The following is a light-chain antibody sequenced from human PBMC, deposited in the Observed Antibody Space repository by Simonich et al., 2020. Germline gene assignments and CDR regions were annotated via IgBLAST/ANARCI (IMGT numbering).Light chain of an antibody. CDR2: DVS. Sequence: QSALTQPASVSGSPGQSITISCTGTSSDVGGYNYVSWYQQHPGKAPKLMIYDVSTRPSGVSNRFSGAKSGNTASLTISGLQAEDEADYYCCSYAGSYTLVFGGGTKLTVL. J-gene: IGLJ2*01. CDR3: CSYAGSYTLV. V-gene: IGLV2-14*01. CDR1: SSDVGGYNY.